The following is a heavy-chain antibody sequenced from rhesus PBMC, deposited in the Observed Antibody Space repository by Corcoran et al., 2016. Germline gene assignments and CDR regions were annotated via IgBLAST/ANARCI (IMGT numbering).Heavy chain of an antibody. CDR3: ARGYSGYSLYFDY. D-gene: IGHD5-24*01. J-gene: IGHJ4*01. V-gene: IGHV4-122*02. Sequence: QLQLQESGPGLVKPSETLSLTCAVSGYSISSGYGWSWIRQPPGKELEWIGYISYSGRTSYNPSLKRRVTIPRDTSKNQFSLKLRAGTAADTAVYYCARGYSGYSLYFDYWGQGVLVTVSS. CDR2: ISYSGRT. CDR1: GYSISSGYG.